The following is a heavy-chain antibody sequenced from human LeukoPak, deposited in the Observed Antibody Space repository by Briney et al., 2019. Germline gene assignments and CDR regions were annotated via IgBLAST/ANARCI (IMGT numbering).Heavy chain of an antibody. V-gene: IGHV4-59*08. J-gene: IGHJ3*01. Sequence: PGGSLRLSCAASGFTFSSYSMNWIRQPPGKGLEWIAYVYYTGRTLYNPSLESRVTISVDTSKTQFSLTVTSVTAADTAVYYCARHMSVSYDAFDLWGRGTTVTVSS. D-gene: IGHD3-10*01. CDR2: VYYTGRT. CDR3: ARHMSVSYDAFDL. CDR1: GFTFSSYS.